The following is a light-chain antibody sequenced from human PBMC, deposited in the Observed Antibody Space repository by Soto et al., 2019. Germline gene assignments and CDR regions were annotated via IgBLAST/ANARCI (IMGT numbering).Light chain of an antibody. V-gene: IGKV3-11*01. CDR3: QQRSNWPST. CDR2: DAS. J-gene: IGKJ4*01. Sequence: EIVLTQSQATLSLSPGERATLSCRASQSVSRYLAWYQQKPGQAPRLLIYDASSRATGIPARFSGSGSGTDFTLTITSLEPEDFAVYYCQQRSNWPSTFGGGTKVEI. CDR1: QSVSRY.